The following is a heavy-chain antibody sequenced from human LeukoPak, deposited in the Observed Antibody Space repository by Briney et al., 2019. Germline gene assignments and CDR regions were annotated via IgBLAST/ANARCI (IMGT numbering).Heavy chain of an antibody. CDR3: ARTTTIFGVFTTPFAY. CDR1: AYTFSRLG. CDR2: ISAYNGQT. Sequence: ASVKVSCKTSAYTFSRLGISWVRQAPGQGLEWMGWISAYNGQTKYAEKFQDRVTMTTDTSTSTAYMELRSLRSGDTAVYYCARTTTIFGVFTTPFAYWGQGTLVSVSS. D-gene: IGHD3-3*01. V-gene: IGHV1-18*01. J-gene: IGHJ4*02.